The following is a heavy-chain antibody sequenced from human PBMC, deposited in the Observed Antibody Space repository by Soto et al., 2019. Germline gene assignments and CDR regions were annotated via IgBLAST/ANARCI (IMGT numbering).Heavy chain of an antibody. J-gene: IGHJ4*02. Sequence: ASVKVSCKASGYTFTAYNMNWVRQAPRQGLEWMGWINPNSGGTNYAQKFQGSVTMTRDTSISTAYMELSRLTSEDTAVYYCAAATMTFDYWGQGALV. V-gene: IGHV1-2*02. D-gene: IGHD3-3*01. CDR1: GYTFTAYN. CDR2: INPNSGGT. CDR3: AAATMTFDY.